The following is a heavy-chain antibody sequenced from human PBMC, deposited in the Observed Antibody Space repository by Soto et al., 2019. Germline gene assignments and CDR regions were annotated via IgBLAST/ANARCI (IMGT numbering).Heavy chain of an antibody. CDR1: GYTLTELS. V-gene: IGHV1-24*01. Sequence: ASVKVSCKVSGYTLTELSMHWVRQAPGKGLDWMGGFDPEDGETIYAQKFQGRVTMTEDTSTDTAYMELSSLRSEDTAVYYCATRPLLTGYAFDIWGQGTMVTVSS. J-gene: IGHJ3*02. D-gene: IGHD3-9*01. CDR3: ATRPLLTGYAFDI. CDR2: FDPEDGET.